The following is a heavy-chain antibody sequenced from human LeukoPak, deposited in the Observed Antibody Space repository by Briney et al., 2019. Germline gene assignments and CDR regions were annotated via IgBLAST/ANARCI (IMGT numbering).Heavy chain of an antibody. Sequence: GGSLRLSCAVSGFTFNSYGMHWVRQTPGKGLEWVAVIAYDGSRAFYADSVKGRFTISRDNSKNTMSVQMDDLRAEDTAVYYCTRYNNDHFDYWGQGTLVTVSS. CDR1: GFTFNSYG. J-gene: IGHJ4*02. V-gene: IGHV3-33*08. D-gene: IGHD1-14*01. CDR3: TRYNNDHFDY. CDR2: IAYDGSRA.